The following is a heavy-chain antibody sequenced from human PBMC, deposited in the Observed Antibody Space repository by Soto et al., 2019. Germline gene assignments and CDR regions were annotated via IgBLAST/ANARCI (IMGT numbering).Heavy chain of an antibody. CDR3: VKDWNYGDYYYGMDV. V-gene: IGHV3-64D*06. D-gene: IGHD1-7*01. Sequence: GGSLRLSCSASGFTFSSYAMHWVRQAPGKGLEYVSAISSNGGSTYYADSVKGRFTISRDNSKNTLYLQMSSLRAEDSAVYYCVKDWNYGDYYYGMDVWGQGTTVTVSS. CDR2: ISSNGGST. J-gene: IGHJ6*02. CDR1: GFTFSSYA.